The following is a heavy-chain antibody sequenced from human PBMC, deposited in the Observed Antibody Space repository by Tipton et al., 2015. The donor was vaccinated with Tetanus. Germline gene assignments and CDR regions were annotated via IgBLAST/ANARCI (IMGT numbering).Heavy chain of an antibody. D-gene: IGHD3-3*01. Sequence: SLRLSCAASGFTFSSYAMSWVRQAPGKGLEWVSGISGNGVSTYYADSVKGRFTISRDNSKNPLFLQMNSLRVEDTAVYYCAKADLVTIFGVDVRFFDYWGQGTLVTVSS. CDR3: AKADLVTIFGVDVRFFDY. CDR2: ISGNGVST. V-gene: IGHV3-23*01. J-gene: IGHJ4*02. CDR1: GFTFSSYA.